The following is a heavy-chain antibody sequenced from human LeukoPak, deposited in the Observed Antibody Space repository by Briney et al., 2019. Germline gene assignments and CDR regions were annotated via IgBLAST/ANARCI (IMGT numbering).Heavy chain of an antibody. Sequence: GGSLRLSCAASGFTFSSYSMNWVRQAPGQGLEWVSSISSSSSYIYYADSAKGRFTISRENAKNSLYLQMNRVRAEDTAVYYCARAAGYSGFRDYWGQGTLVTVSS. CDR2: ISSSSSYI. CDR3: ARAAGYSGFRDY. D-gene: IGHD5-12*01. CDR1: GFTFSSYS. V-gene: IGHV3-21*01. J-gene: IGHJ4*02.